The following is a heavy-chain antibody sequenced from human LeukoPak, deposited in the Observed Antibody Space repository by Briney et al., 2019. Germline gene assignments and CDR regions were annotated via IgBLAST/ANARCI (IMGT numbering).Heavy chain of an antibody. J-gene: IGHJ4*02. CDR2: ITTSDGNT. CDR3: AKDGGLWVSAHWGDS. D-gene: IGHD7-27*01. Sequence: TGGSLRLSCAPSGFTFSSHGMHWVRQAPGKGLEWVSTITTSDGNTYYADSVKGRFTVSRDNSKNTLYLQMNSLRAEDTAVYYCAKDGGLWVSAHWGDSWGRGTLVTVSS. V-gene: IGHV3-23*01. CDR1: GFTFSSHG.